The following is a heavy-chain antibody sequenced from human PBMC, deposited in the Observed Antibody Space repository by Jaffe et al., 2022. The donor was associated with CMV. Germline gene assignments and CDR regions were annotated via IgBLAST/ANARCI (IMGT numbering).Heavy chain of an antibody. Sequence: QITLKESGPTLVKPTQTLTLTCTFSGFSLSTSGVGVGWIRQPPGKALEWLALIYWDDDKRYSPSLKSRLTITKDTSKNQVVLTMTNMDPVDTATYYCAHLAIAVAGTDPKVEYNWFDPWGQGTLVTVSS. CDR2: IYWDDDK. CDR3: AHLAIAVAGTDPKVEYNWFDP. D-gene: IGHD6-19*01. CDR1: GFSLSTSGVG. J-gene: IGHJ5*02. V-gene: IGHV2-5*02.